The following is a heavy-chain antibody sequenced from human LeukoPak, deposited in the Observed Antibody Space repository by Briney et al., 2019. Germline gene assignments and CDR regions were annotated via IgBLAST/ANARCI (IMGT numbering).Heavy chain of an antibody. CDR3: ARQAPWFFDH. J-gene: IGHJ4*02. V-gene: IGHV4-39*01. CDR1: GGSISSNSNY. D-gene: IGHD3-22*01. CDR2: ISYGGST. Sequence: NASETLSLTCTVSGGSISSNSNYWAWIRQPPGRGLEWIGSISYGGSTYYSPSLESRVTISVDTSKNQFSLRLSSVTAADTAVYYCARQAPWFFDHWGQGTLVTVSS.